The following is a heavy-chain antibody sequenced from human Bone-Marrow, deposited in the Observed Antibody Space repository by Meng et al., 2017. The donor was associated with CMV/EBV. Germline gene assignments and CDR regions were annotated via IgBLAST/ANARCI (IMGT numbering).Heavy chain of an antibody. V-gene: IGHV1-18*01. CDR2: ISAYNGNT. CDR1: GYTFTSYG. J-gene: IGHJ2*01. D-gene: IGHD2-2*01. Sequence: ASVKVSCKASGYTFTSYGISWVRQAPGQGLEWMGWISAYNGNTNYAQKLQGRVTMTTDTSTSTAYMELRSLISDDTAVYYCASSRYCSSTSCYPGYFDLWGRGTLVTVSS. CDR3: ASSRYCSSTSCYPGYFDL.